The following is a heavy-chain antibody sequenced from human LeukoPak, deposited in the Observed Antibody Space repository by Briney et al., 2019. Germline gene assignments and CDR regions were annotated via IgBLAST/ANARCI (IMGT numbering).Heavy chain of an antibody. CDR3: AKDKGYCSGGSCYSVLRWGFDY. J-gene: IGHJ4*02. CDR1: GFTFSSYA. CDR2: INDNGDGT. V-gene: IGHV3-23*01. D-gene: IGHD2-15*01. Sequence: GGSLSLSCAASGFTFSSYAMSWVRQAPGKGLKWVSTINDNGDGTYYADSVKGRFTISRDNSKNTLYLQMNSLRAEDTAVYYCAKDKGYCSGGSCYSVLRWGFDYWGQGTLVTVSS.